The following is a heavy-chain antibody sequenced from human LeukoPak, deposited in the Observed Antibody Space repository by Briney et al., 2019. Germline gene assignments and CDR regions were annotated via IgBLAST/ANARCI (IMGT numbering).Heavy chain of an antibody. Sequence: GGSLRLSCAASGFTFSSYWMSWVRQAPGKGLEWVANIKQDGSEKYYVDSVKGRFTISRDNAKNSLYLQMNSLRAEDTAVYYCARENHLPLWIQLHYYGMDVRGQGTTVTVSS. D-gene: IGHD5-18*01. CDR2: IKQDGSEK. V-gene: IGHV3-7*01. CDR3: ARENHLPLWIQLHYYGMDV. CDR1: GFTFSSYW. J-gene: IGHJ6*02.